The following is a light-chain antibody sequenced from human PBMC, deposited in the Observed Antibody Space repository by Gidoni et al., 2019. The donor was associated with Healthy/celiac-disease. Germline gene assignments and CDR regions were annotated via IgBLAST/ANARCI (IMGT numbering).Light chain of an antibody. V-gene: IGKV3-15*01. J-gene: IGKJ1*01. CDR1: QSVSSN. CDR2: GAS. Sequence: EIVMTQSPATLSVSPGERATLSCRASQSVSSNVAWDQQKPGQAPRLIIYGASTRATGSPARFSGSGSGTEFTLTISRLQSEDFAVYYCQQYNNWPWTFGQGTKVEIK. CDR3: QQYNNWPWT.